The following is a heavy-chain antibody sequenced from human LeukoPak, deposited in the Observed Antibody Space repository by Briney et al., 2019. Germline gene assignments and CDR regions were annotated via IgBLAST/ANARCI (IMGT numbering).Heavy chain of an antibody. Sequence: ASVTVSFKASVYTFTVYYMHWVRQAPGQGLEWMGWINPKSGCTNYAQKFQGRVTMTRDTSIHTAYMELSRLRSDDTAVYYCAREESGFDPWGQGTLVT. CDR3: AREESGFDP. V-gene: IGHV1-2*02. CDR1: VYTFTVYY. CDR2: INPKSGCT. J-gene: IGHJ5*02. D-gene: IGHD3-10*01.